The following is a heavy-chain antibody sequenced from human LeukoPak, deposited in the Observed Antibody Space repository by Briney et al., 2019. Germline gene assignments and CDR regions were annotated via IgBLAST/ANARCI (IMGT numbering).Heavy chain of an antibody. CDR3: ARTSTTDALLWFGELFS. Sequence: SGTLSLTCAVSGGSISSSNWWSWVRQPPGKGLEWIGEIYHSGSTNYNPSLKSRVTISVDKSKNQFSLKLSSVTAADTAVYYCARTSTTDALLWFGELFSWGLGTLVTVSS. CDR1: GGSISSSNW. D-gene: IGHD3-10*01. V-gene: IGHV4-4*02. CDR2: IYHSGST. J-gene: IGHJ5*02.